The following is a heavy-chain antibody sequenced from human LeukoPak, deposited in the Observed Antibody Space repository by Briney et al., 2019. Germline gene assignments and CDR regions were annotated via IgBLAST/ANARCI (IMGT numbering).Heavy chain of an antibody. CDR3: VVTSGRSGGI. V-gene: IGHV3-7*03. J-gene: IGHJ4*02. D-gene: IGHD3-10*01. CDR1: GFIFSDTW. Sequence: GSLKLSCASAGFIFSDTWMAWVRQAPGKGPEWVAYIKYDGTETNYVDSVRGRFTVPRDNVKNSLYLQMNSLRADDTALYYGVVTSGRSGGIWGQGALVTVSS. CDR2: IKYDGTET.